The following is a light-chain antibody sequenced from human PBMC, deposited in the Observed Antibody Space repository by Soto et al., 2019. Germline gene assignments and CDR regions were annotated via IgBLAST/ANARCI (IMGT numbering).Light chain of an antibody. CDR1: QNINNY. CDR3: QQYENLPT. J-gene: IGKJ5*01. V-gene: IGKV1-33*01. Sequence: DIPMPKSPSSLSASVGDRVTITCQASQNINNYLNWYQQKPGRAPKLLIYDASNLEAGVPSRFRGSGSGTDFTFTISRLQPEDIATYYCQQYENLPTFGQGTRLEIK. CDR2: DAS.